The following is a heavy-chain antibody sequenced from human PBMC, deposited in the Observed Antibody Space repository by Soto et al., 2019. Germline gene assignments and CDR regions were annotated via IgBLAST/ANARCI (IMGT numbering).Heavy chain of an antibody. J-gene: IGHJ5*02. D-gene: IGHD3-22*01. V-gene: IGHV1-46*03. CDR2: INPSGVGT. CDR3: ARDINTVRYYDSSGYLNWFDP. CDR1: GYSFTDYD. Sequence: ASVKVSCKTSGYSFTDYDMHWVRQAPGQGLEWMGIINPSGVGTSYAQKFQGRVTMTSDTSTSTVYMELSSLRSEDTAVYYCARDINTVRYYDSSGYLNWFDPWGQGTLVTVSS.